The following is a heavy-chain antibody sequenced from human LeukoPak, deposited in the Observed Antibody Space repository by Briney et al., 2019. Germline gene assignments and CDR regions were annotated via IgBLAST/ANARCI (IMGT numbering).Heavy chain of an antibody. D-gene: IGHD3-10*01. CDR3: AKPRAMRTGVGRYFDL. CDR2: ISAGGENT. V-gene: IGHV3-23*01. CDR1: GFTFTSYA. Sequence: GGSLRLSCAASGFTFTSYAMSWIRQDPGKGLEEVAAISAGGENTYYADSVKGRFTISRDNSKNTLYLQMNSLRAEETATYYCAKPRAMRTGVGRYFDLWGRGTLVTVSS. J-gene: IGHJ2*01.